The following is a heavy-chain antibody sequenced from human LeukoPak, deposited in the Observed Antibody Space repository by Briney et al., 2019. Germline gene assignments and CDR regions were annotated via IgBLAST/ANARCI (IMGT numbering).Heavy chain of an antibody. V-gene: IGHV1-2*02. J-gene: IGHJ4*02. CDR1: GFPFNGYY. Sequence: ASVKVSCKTSGFPFNGYYIHWVRQAPGQGLEWMGWINPNNGVTNYAQKFQGRVTMTRDMSTNTVYMDLGALRSDDTAVYYCARDCRNKAVAGTCYWGQGTLVSVSS. D-gene: IGHD6-19*01. CDR3: ARDCRNKAVAGTCY. CDR2: INPNNGVT.